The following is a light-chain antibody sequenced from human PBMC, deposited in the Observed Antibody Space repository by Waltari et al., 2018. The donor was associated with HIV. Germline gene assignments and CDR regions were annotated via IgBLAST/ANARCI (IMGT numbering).Light chain of an antibody. Sequence: QSALTQPASVSGSPGQSVTISCTGTTSDFGLYDSSSWYQQHPGNVPKFFIYEVTRRPSGVPHRFSGSRSGNTASLTISGLQAEDEAFYYCSTHTTNDTLIFGGGTKLTVL. CDR3: STHTTNDTLI. CDR1: TSDFGLYDS. J-gene: IGLJ2*01. V-gene: IGLV2-14*03. CDR2: EVT.